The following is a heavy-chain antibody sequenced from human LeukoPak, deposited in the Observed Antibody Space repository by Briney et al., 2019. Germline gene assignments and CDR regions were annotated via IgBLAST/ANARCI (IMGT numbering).Heavy chain of an antibody. CDR3: ARASMDV. CDR1: GHTFTGYY. CDR2: ISPNSGGT. J-gene: IGHJ6*03. Sequence: ASVKVSCNASGHTFTGYYMHWVRQAPGQGLEWMERISPNSGGTNYAQKFQGRVTMTRDTSIGTAYMELSRLRSDDTAVYYCARASMDVWGKGTTVTVSS. V-gene: IGHV1-2*02.